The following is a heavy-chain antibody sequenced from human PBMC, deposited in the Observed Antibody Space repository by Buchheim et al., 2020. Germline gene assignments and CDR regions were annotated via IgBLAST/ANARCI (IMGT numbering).Heavy chain of an antibody. V-gene: IGHV4-31*11. CDR3: AREGYGGNPDY. D-gene: IGHD4-23*01. CDR2: IYYSGST. Sequence: QVQLQQWGAGLLKPSETLSLTCAVSGGSISSGGYYWIWIRQHPGKGLEWIGYIYYSGSTYYNPSLKSRVTISVDPSKNQFSLKLSSVTAADTAVYYCAREGYGGNPDYWGQGTL. J-gene: IGHJ4*02. CDR1: GGSISSGGYY.